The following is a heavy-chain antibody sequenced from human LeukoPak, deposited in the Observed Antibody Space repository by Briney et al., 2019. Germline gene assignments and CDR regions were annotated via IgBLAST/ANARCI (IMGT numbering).Heavy chain of an antibody. CDR3: ARSTYYDILTGFFGAFDI. D-gene: IGHD3-9*01. CDR1: GYTSTSYD. J-gene: IGHJ3*02. Sequence: ASVKVSCKASGYTSTSYDINWVRQATGQGLEWMGWMNPNSGNTGYAQKFQGRVTMTRNTSISTAYMELSSLRSEDTAVYYCARSTYYDILTGFFGAFDIWGQGTMVTVSS. CDR2: MNPNSGNT. V-gene: IGHV1-8*01.